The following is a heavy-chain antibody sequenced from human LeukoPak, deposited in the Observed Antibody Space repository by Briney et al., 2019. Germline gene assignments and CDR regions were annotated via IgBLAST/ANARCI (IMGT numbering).Heavy chain of an antibody. D-gene: IGHD5-18*01. V-gene: IGHV3-23*01. CDR2: ISGSGGST. J-gene: IGHJ4*02. CDR3: AKDAGDSYGYYHFDY. Sequence: GGSLRLSCAASGFTCSSYAVSWVRQAPGKGLELVSAISGSGGSTYYADSVKGRFTISRDNSKNTLYLQMNSLRAEDTAVYYCAKDAGDSYGYYHFDYWGQGTLVTVSS. CDR1: GFTCSSYA.